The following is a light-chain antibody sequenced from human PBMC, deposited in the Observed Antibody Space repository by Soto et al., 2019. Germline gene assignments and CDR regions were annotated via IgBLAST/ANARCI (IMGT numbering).Light chain of an antibody. J-gene: IGLJ3*02. CDR3: TSYTSSRTWV. Sequence: QSALTQPPSVSGSPGQSVTISCTGTSSDVGSYSRVSWYQQPPGTAPKLMIYEVTNRPSGVPNRFSASKSGNTASLTISGLQAEDEADYYCTSYTSSRTWVFGGGTKLTVL. CDR1: SSDVGSYSR. CDR2: EVT. V-gene: IGLV2-18*02.